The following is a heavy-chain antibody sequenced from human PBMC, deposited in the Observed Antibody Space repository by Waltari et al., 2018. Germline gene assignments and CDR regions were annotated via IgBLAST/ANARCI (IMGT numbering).Heavy chain of an antibody. CDR1: GFNFNNHG. V-gene: IGHV3-30*02. Sequence: QAQLVESGGGVVQPGGSLRISCAASGFNFNNHGMHWVRQAPGKGPEWLALIEYDGYNKHYADSVKGRFTISRDNSKNTLYLQLSGLSREDTAAYSCAKGPDSSHYFSNWLDPWGQGTLVTVSS. J-gene: IGHJ5*02. CDR3: AKGPDSSHYFSNWLDP. D-gene: IGHD3-22*01. CDR2: IEYDGYNK.